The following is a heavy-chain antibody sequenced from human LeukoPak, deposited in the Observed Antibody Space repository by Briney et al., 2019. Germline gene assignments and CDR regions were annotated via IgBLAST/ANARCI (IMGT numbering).Heavy chain of an antibody. V-gene: IGHV3-69-1*02. CDR3: ARSTAGLDV. J-gene: IGHJ6*02. CDR1: GFTFSNAW. CDR2: INSATTI. Sequence: GGSLRLSCAASGFTFSNAWMSWVRQAPGKGLEWVSQINSATTIYNADSVKGRFTISRDNAKNSVYLQMNSLRAEDTAVYYCARSTAGLDVWGQGTTVTVSS.